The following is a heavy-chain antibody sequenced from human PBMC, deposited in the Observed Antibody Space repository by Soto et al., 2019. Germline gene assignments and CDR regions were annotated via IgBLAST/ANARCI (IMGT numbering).Heavy chain of an antibody. CDR1: GTSITSNNYY. V-gene: IGHV4-39*07. CDR3: ARVAVAGTRVDY. D-gene: IGHD6-19*01. CDR2: IYHSGST. Sequence: SETLSLTCTVSGTSITSNNYYWGWIRQPPGKGLEWIGEIYHSGSTNYNPSLKSRVTISVDKSKNQFSLKLSSVTAADTAVYYCARVAVAGTRVDYWGQGTLVTVSS. J-gene: IGHJ4*02.